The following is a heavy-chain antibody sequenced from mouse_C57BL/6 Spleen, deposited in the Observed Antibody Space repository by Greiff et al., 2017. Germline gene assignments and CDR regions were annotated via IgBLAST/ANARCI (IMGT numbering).Heavy chain of an antibody. V-gene: IGHV1-7*01. CDR2: INPSSGYT. J-gene: IGHJ4*01. CDR1: GYTFTSYW. CDR3: AIAYYSNYGAMDY. D-gene: IGHD2-5*01. Sequence: QVQLMESGAELAKPGASVKLSCKASGYTFTSYWMHWVKQRPGQGLEWIGYINPSSGYTKYNQKFKDKATLTADKSSTTTYMPLSSLTYEDAAVYYCAIAYYSNYGAMDYWGQGTSVTVSS.